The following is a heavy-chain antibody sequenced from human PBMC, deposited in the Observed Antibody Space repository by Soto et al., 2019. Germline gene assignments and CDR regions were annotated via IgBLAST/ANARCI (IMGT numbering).Heavy chain of an antibody. D-gene: IGHD6-6*01. CDR2: IIPIFGTA. Sequence: QVQLVQSGAEVKKPGSSVKVSCKASGGTFSSYAISWVRQAPRQGLEWMGGIIPIFGTANYAQKFQGRVTITADESTSTAYMELSSLRSEDTAVYYCASGYSSSGSDYYYYGMDVWGQGTTVTVSS. J-gene: IGHJ6*02. V-gene: IGHV1-69*01. CDR1: GGTFSSYA. CDR3: ASGYSSSGSDYYYYGMDV.